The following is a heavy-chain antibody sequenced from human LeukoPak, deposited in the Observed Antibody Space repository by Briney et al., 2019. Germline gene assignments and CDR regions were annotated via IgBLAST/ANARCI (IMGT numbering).Heavy chain of an antibody. J-gene: IGHJ6*03. Sequence: GGSLRLSCAASGFTFSSYAMHWVRQAPGKGLEYVSSITSNGGSTYYANSVKGRFTISRDNSKNTLYLQMNNLRAEDTAVYYCARGLRYFDWLTKYYYMDVWGKGTTVIISS. CDR2: ITSNGGST. CDR3: ARGLRYFDWLTKYYYMDV. CDR1: GFTFSSYA. V-gene: IGHV3-64*01. D-gene: IGHD3-9*01.